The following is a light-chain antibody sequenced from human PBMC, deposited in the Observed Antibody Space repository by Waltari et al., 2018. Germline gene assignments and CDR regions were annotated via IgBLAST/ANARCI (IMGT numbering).Light chain of an antibody. CDR1: QSISSY. CDR2: TA. J-gene: IGKJ2*01. Sequence: DIQMTQSPSSLSASVGDRVTITCRASQSISSYLNWYQQKPGKAPNLLIYTAFLQSGVPSRFSGSGYGTDFTLTISSLQPEDFATYYCQQSYSTPYTFGQGTKLEIK. CDR3: QQSYSTPYT. V-gene: IGKV1-39*01.